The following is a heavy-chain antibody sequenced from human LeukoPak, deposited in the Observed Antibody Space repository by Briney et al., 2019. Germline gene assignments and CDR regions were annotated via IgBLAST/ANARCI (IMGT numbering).Heavy chain of an antibody. V-gene: IGHV3-30*02. CDR1: GLTFSSYG. CDR3: VRSAKTFDY. J-gene: IGHJ4*02. Sequence: AGGSLRLSCAASGLTFSSYGMHWVRQAPGKGLEWAAYIRYDGSNKYYADSVKGRFTISRDNSKNTLYVQMNSLRAEDTAVYYCVRSAKTFDYWGQGTLVTVSS. CDR2: IRYDGSNK.